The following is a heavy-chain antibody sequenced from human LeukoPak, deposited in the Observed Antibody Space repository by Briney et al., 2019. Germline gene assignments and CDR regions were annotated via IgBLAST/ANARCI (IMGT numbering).Heavy chain of an antibody. D-gene: IGHD6-13*01. CDR1: GYTFTIYY. CDR2: INPSGGST. V-gene: IGHV1-46*01. Sequence: GASVKVSCKASGYTFTIYYMHRVRQAPGRGLEWMGIINPSGGSTSYAQKFQGRVTMTRDTSTSTVYMELSSLRSEDTAVYYCARDRQLVFDYWGQGTLVTVSS. CDR3: ARDRQLVFDY. J-gene: IGHJ4*02.